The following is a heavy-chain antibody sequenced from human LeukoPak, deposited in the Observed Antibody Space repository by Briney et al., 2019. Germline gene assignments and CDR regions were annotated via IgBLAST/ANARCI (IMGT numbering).Heavy chain of an antibody. CDR2: ISSSSSYI. V-gene: IGHV3-21*01. CDR3: ARGVVVIDPFGY. CDR1: GFTFSSYS. D-gene: IGHD3-22*01. J-gene: IGHJ4*02. Sequence: AGGSLRLSCAASGFTFSSYSMNWVRQAPGKGLEWVSSISSSSSYIYYADSVKGRFTISRDNAKNSLYLQMNSLRAEGTAVYYCARGVVVIDPFGYWGQGTLVTVSS.